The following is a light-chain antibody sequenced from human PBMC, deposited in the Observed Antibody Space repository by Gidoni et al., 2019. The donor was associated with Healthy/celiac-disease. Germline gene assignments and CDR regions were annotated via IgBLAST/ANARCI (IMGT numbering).Light chain of an antibody. J-gene: IGKJ1*01. CDR1: QSVSSSY. CDR2: GAS. Sequence: EIVLTQSPGTLSLSPGERATLSCRASQSVSSSYLAWYQQKHGQAPRLLLYGASGRATGIPDRFSGSGSGTDFTLTISRLEPEDFAVYYCQQYGSSWTFGQGTKVEIK. CDR3: QQYGSSWT. V-gene: IGKV3-20*01.